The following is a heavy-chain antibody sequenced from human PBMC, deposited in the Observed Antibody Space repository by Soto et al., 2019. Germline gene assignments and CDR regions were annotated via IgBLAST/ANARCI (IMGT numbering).Heavy chain of an antibody. D-gene: IGHD3-22*01. CDR1: GGTFSSYA. V-gene: IGHV1-69*01. J-gene: IGHJ4*02. CDR2: IIPIFGTA. CDR3: ATIVGDYYDSSGYLPDY. Sequence: QVQLVQSGAEVKKPGSSVKVSCKASGGTFSSYAISWVRQAPGQGLEWMGGIIPIFGTANYAQKFQGRVTITADESTSTAYMELSSLRSEDTAVYYCATIVGDYYDSSGYLPDYWGQGTLVTVSS.